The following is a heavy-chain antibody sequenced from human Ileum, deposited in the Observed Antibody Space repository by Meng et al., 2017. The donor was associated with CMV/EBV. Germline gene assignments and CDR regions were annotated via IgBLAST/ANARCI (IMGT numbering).Heavy chain of an antibody. CDR1: GYTSTDDN. J-gene: IGHJ4*02. CDR3: ARDVWGFDY. CDR2: ISLGNGQT. V-gene: IGHV1-18*04. D-gene: IGHD7-27*01. Sequence: QPGSVEKKPRASVKISCKPSGYTSTDDNSGWVRQAPGQGLEWVGWISLGNGQTVYGHKVQGRVTVTTDTSTSTAYMELRSLRSDDTAMYYCARDVWGFDYWGQGTLVTVSS.